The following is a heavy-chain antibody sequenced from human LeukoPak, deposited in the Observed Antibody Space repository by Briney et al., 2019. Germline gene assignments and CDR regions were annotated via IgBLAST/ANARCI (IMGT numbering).Heavy chain of an antibody. Sequence: GGSLRLSCAASGFTFSSYGMHWVRQAPGKGLEWVAFIRYDGSNKYYADSVKGRFIISRVNSKNTLYLQMNSLRAEDTAVYYCANPPPMRYDFGGVNPEGYFAYWGQGPRATV. V-gene: IGHV3-30*02. CDR1: GFTFSSYG. CDR2: IRYDGSNK. J-gene: IGHJ4*02. D-gene: IGHD3-3*01. CDR3: ANPPPMRYDFGGVNPEGYFAY.